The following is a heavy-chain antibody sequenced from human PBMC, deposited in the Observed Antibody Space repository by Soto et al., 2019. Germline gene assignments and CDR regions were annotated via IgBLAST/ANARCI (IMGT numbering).Heavy chain of an antibody. CDR2: IYYSGST. CDR3: ARVRGYSGYDVDY. CDR1: GGSISSGDYY. V-gene: IGHV4-30-4*01. Sequence: NPSETLSLTCTVSGGSISSGDYYWSWIRQPPGKGLEWIGYIYYSGSTYYNPSLKSRVTISVDTSKNQFSLKLSSVTAADTAVYYCARVRGYSGYDVDYWGQGTLVTVSS. J-gene: IGHJ4*02. D-gene: IGHD5-12*01.